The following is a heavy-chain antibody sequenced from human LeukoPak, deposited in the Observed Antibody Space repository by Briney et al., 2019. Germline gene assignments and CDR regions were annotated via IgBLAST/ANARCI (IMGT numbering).Heavy chain of an antibody. CDR2: IYYSGST. CDR1: GGSISSYY. V-gene: IGHV4-59*01. Sequence: PSETLSLTCTVSGGSISSYYWSWIRQPPGQGLEWIGYIYYSGSTNYNPSLKSRVTISVDTSKNQFSLKLSSVTAADTAVYYCARLDSGSSLGHWGQGTLVTVSS. J-gene: IGHJ4*02. CDR3: ARLDSGSSLGH. D-gene: IGHD1-26*01.